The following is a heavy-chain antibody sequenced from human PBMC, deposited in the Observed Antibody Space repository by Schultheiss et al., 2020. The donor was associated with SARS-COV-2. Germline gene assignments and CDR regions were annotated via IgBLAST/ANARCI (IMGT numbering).Heavy chain of an antibody. CDR3: ERVPWDQDY. CDR1: GYTFTSYG. Sequence: ASVKVSCKASGYTFTSYGISWVRQAPGQGLEWMGWISAYNGNTNYAQKLQGRVTMTTDTSTSTAYMEMTWLTSDDTAMYYCERVPWDQDYWGQGTMVTVSS. V-gene: IGHV1-18*01. J-gene: IGHJ4*02. CDR2: ISAYNGNT. D-gene: IGHD1-26*01.